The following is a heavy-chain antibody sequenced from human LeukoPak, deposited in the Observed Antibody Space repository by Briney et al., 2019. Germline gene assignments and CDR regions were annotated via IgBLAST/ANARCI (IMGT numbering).Heavy chain of an antibody. J-gene: IGHJ4*02. Sequence: SVKVSCKASGGTFSSYAISWVRQAPGQGLEWMGRIIPILGIANYAQKFQGRVTITADKSTSTAYMELSSLRSEDTAVYYCARDNPQRDTAMVPFDYWGQGTLVTVSS. CDR1: GGTFSSYA. V-gene: IGHV1-69*04. CDR3: ARDNPQRDTAMVPFDY. CDR2: IIPILGIA. D-gene: IGHD5-18*01.